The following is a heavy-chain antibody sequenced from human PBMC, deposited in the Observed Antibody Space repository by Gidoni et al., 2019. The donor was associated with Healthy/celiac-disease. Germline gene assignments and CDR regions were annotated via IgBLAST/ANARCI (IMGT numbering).Heavy chain of an antibody. Sequence: EVQLLEYGGGLVQAGGSLRLACAASGFTFSSYAMSWVRQAPGKGLEWVSAMSGSGGSTYYADSLKGRFTISRDNSKNKLYLQMNSQIAEDTAVYYCAKDPFAHDFWSGYFFDYWGQGTLVTVSS. CDR3: AKDPFAHDFWSGYFFDY. V-gene: IGHV3-23*01. CDR2: MSGSGGST. J-gene: IGHJ4*02. CDR1: GFTFSSYA. D-gene: IGHD3-3*01.